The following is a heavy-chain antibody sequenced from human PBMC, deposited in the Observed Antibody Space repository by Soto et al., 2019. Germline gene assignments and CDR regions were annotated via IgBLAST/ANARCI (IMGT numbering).Heavy chain of an antibody. J-gene: IGHJ4*02. V-gene: IGHV1-3*01. CDR1: GYTFTSYG. CDR2: INPGNGKT. D-gene: IGHD3-22*01. CDR3: ARGGYFDSSGYLGY. Sequence: QVQLVQSGAEVKKPGASVRVSCKASGYTFTSYGMNWVRQAPGRRLEWMGWINPGNGKTKYSQKVQGRIIITRDTSASTAYMQLSSLTSEDTAIYYCARGGYFDSSGYLGYWGQGTLVTVSS.